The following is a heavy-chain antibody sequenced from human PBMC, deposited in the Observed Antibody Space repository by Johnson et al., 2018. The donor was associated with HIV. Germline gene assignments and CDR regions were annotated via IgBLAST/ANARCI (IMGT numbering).Heavy chain of an antibody. CDR1: GFTFSTYD. CDR3: AKDFVSSSWHAFDV. Sequence: QVQLVESGGGVVQPGTSLRLSCAASGFTFSTYDMHWVRQAPGKGLEWVAVARFDEVSKYYIDSVKGRFTISRDNSQNTLYRQMNNLRAEDTSVYYCAKDFVSSSWHAFDVWGQGTMVTVS. J-gene: IGHJ3*01. CDR2: ARFDEVSK. V-gene: IGHV3-33*06. D-gene: IGHD6-13*01.